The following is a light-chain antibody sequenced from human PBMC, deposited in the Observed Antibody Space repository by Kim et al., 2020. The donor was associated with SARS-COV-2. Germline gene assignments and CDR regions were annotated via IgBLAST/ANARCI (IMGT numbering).Light chain of an antibody. V-gene: IGLV4-69*01. CDR2: LNSDGSH. CDR1: SGHSTNA. CDR3: QTWGTGIWV. J-gene: IGLJ3*02. Sequence: ASVKLTCNLSSGHSTNAIAWHQQQPEKGPRYLMKLNSDGSHNKGDGIPDRFSGSSSGAERYLTISSLQSEDEADYYCQTWGTGIWVFGGGTQLTVL.